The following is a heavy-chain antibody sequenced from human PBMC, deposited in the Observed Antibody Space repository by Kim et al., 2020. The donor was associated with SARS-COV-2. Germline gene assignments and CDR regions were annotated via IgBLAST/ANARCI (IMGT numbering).Heavy chain of an antibody. Sequence: ASVKVSCKVSGYTLTELSMHWVRQAPGKGLEWMGGFDPEDGETIYAQKFQGRVTMTEDTSTDTAYMELSSLRSEDTAVYYCATALGDYGSGNYRDKYFDYWGQGTLVTVSS. CDR2: FDPEDGET. D-gene: IGHD3-10*01. CDR3: ATALGDYGSGNYRDKYFDY. CDR1: GYTLTELS. V-gene: IGHV1-24*01. J-gene: IGHJ4*02.